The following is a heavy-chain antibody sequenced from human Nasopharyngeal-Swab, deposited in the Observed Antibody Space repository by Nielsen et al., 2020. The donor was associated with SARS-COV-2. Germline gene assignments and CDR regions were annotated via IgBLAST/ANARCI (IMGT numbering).Heavy chain of an antibody. CDR1: GFTFSIFG. V-gene: IGHV3-30*03. CDR3: ARDAPAHYGAFY. Sequence: GESLKISCAASGFTFSIFGMHWVRQAPGKGLEWVAFIAHDASNEYYGDSVKGRFSISRDSSKNTLYLQMDSLRGEDTAVYYCARDAPAHYGAFYWGRGTLVTVSS. CDR2: IAHDASNE. J-gene: IGHJ4*02. D-gene: IGHD4-17*01.